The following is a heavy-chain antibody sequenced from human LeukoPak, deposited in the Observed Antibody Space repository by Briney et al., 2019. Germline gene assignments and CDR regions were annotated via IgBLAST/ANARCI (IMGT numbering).Heavy chain of an antibody. V-gene: IGHV4-38-2*02. J-gene: IGHJ6*03. CDR2: IHHSGST. CDR1: GFYISSGYY. CDR3: ARENGSGYYYHYIDV. D-gene: IGHD3-10*01. Sequence: PSETLSLTCTVPGFYISSGYYWGWIRQPPGKGLEWIGSIHHSGSTYYNPSLKSRVTISTDTSKNQFSLKLSSVAAADAAVYYCARENGSGYYYHYIDVWGKGTTGTVSS.